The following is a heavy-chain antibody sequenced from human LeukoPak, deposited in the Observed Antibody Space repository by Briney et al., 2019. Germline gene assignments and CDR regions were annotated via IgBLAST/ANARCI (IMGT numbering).Heavy chain of an antibody. D-gene: IGHD3-22*01. CDR3: AKDLDQWFTYYFDY. J-gene: IGHJ4*02. Sequence: GGSLRLSCAASGFTFTSYWMSWVRQAPGKGLEWVANIKQDGSEKYYVDSMKGRFTISRDNAKSSLYLQMNSLRAEDTAVYYCAKDLDQWFTYYFDYWGQGTLVTVSS. V-gene: IGHV3-7*03. CDR2: IKQDGSEK. CDR1: GFTFTSYW.